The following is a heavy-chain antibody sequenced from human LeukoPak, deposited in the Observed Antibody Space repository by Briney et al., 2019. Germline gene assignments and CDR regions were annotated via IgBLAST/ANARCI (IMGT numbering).Heavy chain of an antibody. D-gene: IGHD6-6*01. J-gene: IGHJ4*02. Sequence: ASVKVSCKASGYTFTGHYMNWVRLAPGQGLEWMGWINPTGGTTYAQKFQDRVTMTRDTSINTAYMELSGLRSDDTAVYYCARDLDWSSSHWGQGTLVPVSS. CDR2: INPTGGT. CDR1: GYTFTGHY. V-gene: IGHV1-2*02. CDR3: ARDLDWSSSH.